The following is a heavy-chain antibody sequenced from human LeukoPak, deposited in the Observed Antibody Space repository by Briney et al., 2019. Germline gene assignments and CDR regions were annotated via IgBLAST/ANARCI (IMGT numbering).Heavy chain of an antibody. J-gene: IGHJ4*02. V-gene: IGHV3-33*03. CDR2: IWYDGNNK. Sequence: GGSLRLSCAASGFTFSSYGMHWVRQPPGKGLEWVAVIWYDGNNKYYADSVKGRFTISRDNSKSSLYLQMNSLRTEDTALYYCAKGQGYYFHYWGQGTLVTVSS. CDR1: GFTFSSYG. CDR3: AKGQGYYFHY.